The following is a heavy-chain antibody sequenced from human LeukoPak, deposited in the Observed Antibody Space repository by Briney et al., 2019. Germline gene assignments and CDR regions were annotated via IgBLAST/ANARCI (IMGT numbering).Heavy chain of an antibody. CDR2: IIPIFGTA. CDR3: ASGGYCSGGCCYVGSSPAGELFDY. Sequence: SVKVSRKASGGTFSSYAISWVRQAPGQGLEWMGGIIPIFGTANYAQKFQGRVTITTDESTSTAYMELSSLRSEDTAVYYCASGGYCSGGCCYVGSSPAGELFDYWGQGTLVTVSS. CDR1: GGTFSSYA. J-gene: IGHJ4*02. V-gene: IGHV1-69*05. D-gene: IGHD2-15*01.